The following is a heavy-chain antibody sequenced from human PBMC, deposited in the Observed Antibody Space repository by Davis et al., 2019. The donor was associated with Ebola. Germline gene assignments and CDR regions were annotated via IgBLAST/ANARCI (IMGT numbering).Heavy chain of an antibody. CDR1: GYTFTSYD. V-gene: IGHV1-8*01. D-gene: IGHD2-15*01. CDR3: ARGYCSGGSCPNDY. J-gene: IGHJ4*02. CDR2: MNPNSGNT. Sequence: ASVQVSCKASGYTFTSYDINWVRQATGQGLEWMGWMNPNSGNTGYAQNFQGRVTMTRNTSISTAYMELSSLRSEDTAVYYCARGYCSGGSCPNDYWGQGTLVTVSS.